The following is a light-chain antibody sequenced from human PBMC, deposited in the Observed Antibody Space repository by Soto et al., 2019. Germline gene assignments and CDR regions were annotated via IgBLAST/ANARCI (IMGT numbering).Light chain of an antibody. CDR1: SSDVGGYNY. V-gene: IGLV2-14*01. CDR2: DVS. J-gene: IGLJ1*01. Sequence: QSVLTQPASVSGSPGQSITISCTGTSSDVGGYNYVSWYQQHPGKAPKLMIYDVSNRPPGVSNRFSGPKSGNTASLTISGLQAEDEADYYCSSYTTSSTYVFGTGTKVTVL. CDR3: SSYTTSSTYV.